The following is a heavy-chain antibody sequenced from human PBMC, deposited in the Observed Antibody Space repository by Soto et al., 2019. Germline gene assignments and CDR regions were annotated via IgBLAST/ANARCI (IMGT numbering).Heavy chain of an antibody. D-gene: IGHD2-2*01. CDR2: IYPGDSDT. V-gene: IGHV5-51*01. CDR3: ARPLIEYQYYYRMDV. Sequence: GESLKISCKGSGYNFNSHWIAWVRQMPGKGLEWMGVIYPGDSDTRYRPSFQGQVTISADTSISTVYLQWSSLKAADTATYYCARPLIEYQYYYRMDVCGQGTTVTVSS. J-gene: IGHJ6*02. CDR1: GYNFNSHW.